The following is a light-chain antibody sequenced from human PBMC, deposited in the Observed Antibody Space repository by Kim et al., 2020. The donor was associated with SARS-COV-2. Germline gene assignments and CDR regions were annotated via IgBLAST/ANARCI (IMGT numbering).Light chain of an antibody. CDR1: KLGDKY. CDR2: QDT. J-gene: IGLJ2*01. Sequence: VSPGQTATITCSGDKLGDKYAYWYRQKPGQSPVLVLYQDTRRPSGIPERFSGSNAGNTATLTIRGTQAMDEADYYCQAWDSSTVVFGGGTQLTVL. CDR3: QAWDSSTVV. V-gene: IGLV3-1*01.